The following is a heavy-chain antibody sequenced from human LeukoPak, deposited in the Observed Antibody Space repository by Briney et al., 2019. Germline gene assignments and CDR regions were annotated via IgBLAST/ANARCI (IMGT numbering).Heavy chain of an antibody. D-gene: IGHD7-27*01. V-gene: IGHV3-11*01. J-gene: IGHJ3*02. CDR3: ARSGFNGAFDI. Sequence: GGSLRLSCAASGFTFSVYYMSWIRQAPGKGLEWVSYISSSSSTIYYADSVKGRFTISRDNAKNSLYLKMNSLRAEDTAVYYCARSGFNGAFDIWGQGTMVTVSS. CDR2: ISSSSSTI. CDR1: GFTFSVYY.